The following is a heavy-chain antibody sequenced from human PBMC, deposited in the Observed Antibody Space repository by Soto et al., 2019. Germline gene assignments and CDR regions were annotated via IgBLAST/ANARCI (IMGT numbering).Heavy chain of an antibody. D-gene: IGHD3-10*01. V-gene: IGHV3-13*04. CDR2: IGTAGDT. CDR1: GFTFSSYD. CDR3: ARGITMVRGVILDYFDY. Sequence: EVQLVESGGGLVQPGGSLRLSCAASGFTFSSYDMHWVRQATGKGLEWVSAIGTAGDTYYPGSVKGRFTISRENAKNSLYLQMNSLRAGDTAVYYCARGITMVRGVILDYFDYCGQGTLVTVSS. J-gene: IGHJ4*02.